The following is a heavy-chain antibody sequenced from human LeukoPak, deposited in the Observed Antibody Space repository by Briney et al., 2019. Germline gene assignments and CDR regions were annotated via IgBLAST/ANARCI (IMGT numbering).Heavy chain of an antibody. CDR1: GFTVSSNY. V-gene: IGHV3-53*01. Sequence: PGGSLRLSCAASGFTVSSNYMSWVRQAPGKGLEWVAAIYSGGTTYYADSVTDRFTISRDNSKNTVYLQMNSLRAEDTAVYYCARAATTVTQWDYWGQGTLVTVSS. CDR3: ARAATTVTQWDY. D-gene: IGHD1-26*01. J-gene: IGHJ4*02. CDR2: IYSGGTT.